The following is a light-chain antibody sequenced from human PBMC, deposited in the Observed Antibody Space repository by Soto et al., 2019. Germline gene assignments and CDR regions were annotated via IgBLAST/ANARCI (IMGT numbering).Light chain of an antibody. V-gene: IGKV3-20*01. CDR2: GAS. Sequence: EIVLTQSPGTLSLSPGERATLSCRASQSLSINSLAWYQQKPGQSPRLLVYGASTRDTGIPDRFRGSGSGTDFALTISSLEPEDFAMYYCQQYDGSPLTFGPGTKVISN. J-gene: IGKJ3*01. CDR1: QSLSINS. CDR3: QQYDGSPLT.